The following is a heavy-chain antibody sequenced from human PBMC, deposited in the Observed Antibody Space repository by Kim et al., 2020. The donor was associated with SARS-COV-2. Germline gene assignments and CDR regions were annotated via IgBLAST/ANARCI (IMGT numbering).Heavy chain of an antibody. D-gene: IGHD5-18*01. CDR1: GFTFGDYA. CDR2: IRSKAYGGTT. Sequence: GGSLRLSCTASGFTFGDYAMSWFRQAPGKGLEWVGFIRSKAYGGTTEYAASVKGRFTISRDDSKSIAYLQMNSLKTEDTAVYYCTRGRTTWIQLWFPDYWGQGTLVTVSS. V-gene: IGHV3-49*03. J-gene: IGHJ4*02. CDR3: TRGRTTWIQLWFPDY.